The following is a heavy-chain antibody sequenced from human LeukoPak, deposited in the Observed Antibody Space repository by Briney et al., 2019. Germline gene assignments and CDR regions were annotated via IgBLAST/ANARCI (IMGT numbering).Heavy chain of an antibody. J-gene: IGHJ4*02. Sequence: DPGGSLRLSCAASGFTVSSNYMSWVRQAPGKGLEWVSIIYSGGNTYYTDSGRGRFTISRDNSKNTVYLQMDSLRAEDTAVYYCAGTRELLSQFDYWGQGTLVTVSS. CDR3: AGTRELLSQFDY. D-gene: IGHD1-26*01. CDR1: GFTVSSNY. CDR2: IYSGGNT. V-gene: IGHV3-66*01.